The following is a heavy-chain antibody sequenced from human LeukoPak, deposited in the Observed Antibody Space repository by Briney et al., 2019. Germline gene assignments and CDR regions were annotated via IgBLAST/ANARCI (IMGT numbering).Heavy chain of an antibody. D-gene: IGHD1-26*01. Sequence: ASVKVSCKASGYTFTGYYMHWVRQAPGQGLEWMGWINPNSGGTNYAQKFQGRVTMTRDTSISTAYMELRSLRSDDTAVYYCARGAKRVGARGEDYWGQGTLVTVSS. CDR3: ARGAKRVGARGEDY. CDR2: INPNSGGT. J-gene: IGHJ4*02. V-gene: IGHV1-2*02. CDR1: GYTFTGYY.